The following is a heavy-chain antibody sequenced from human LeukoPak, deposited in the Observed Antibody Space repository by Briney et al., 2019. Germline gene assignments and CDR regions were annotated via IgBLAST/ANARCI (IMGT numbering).Heavy chain of an antibody. CDR3: ADVGAGGDY. J-gene: IGHJ4*02. V-gene: IGHV3-72*01. Sequence: PGGFLRLSCAASGFRFSDHYMDWVRQAPGKGLEWVGRVRNKAESYRTEYAASVKGRFTVSRDDSESSVYLQMRSLKAEDTAVYYCADVGAGGDYWGQGTQVTVSS. CDR1: GFRFSDHY. CDR2: VRNKAESYRT. D-gene: IGHD3-16*01.